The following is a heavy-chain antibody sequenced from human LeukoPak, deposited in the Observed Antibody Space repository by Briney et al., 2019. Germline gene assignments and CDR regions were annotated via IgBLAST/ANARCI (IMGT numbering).Heavy chain of an antibody. CDR2: IWHDASHT. J-gene: IGHJ4*02. CDR3: ARAALYSSGWYYFDY. D-gene: IGHD6-19*01. V-gene: IGHV3-33*08. CDR1: GFSFSTYA. Sequence: GGSLRLSCAASGFSFSTYAMHWVRQAPGKELEWVALIWHDASHTFYTDSVKGRFTISRDNAKNSLYLQMNSLRAEDTAVYYCARAALYSSGWYYFDYWGQGTLVTVSS.